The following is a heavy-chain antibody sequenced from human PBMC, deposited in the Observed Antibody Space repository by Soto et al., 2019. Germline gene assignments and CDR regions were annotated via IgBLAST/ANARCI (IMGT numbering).Heavy chain of an antibody. CDR3: ARDLASTTIPNY. Sequence: EVQLVESGGGLVQPGGSLRLSCAASGFTFSSYWMSWVRQAPGKGLEWVANIKQDGSEKYYVDSVKGRFTISRYNAKNSLYLQLTSLRAEDTAVYYCARDLASTTIPNYWGQGTMVTVSS. D-gene: IGHD4-17*01. CDR2: IKQDGSEK. V-gene: IGHV3-7*04. CDR1: GFTFSSYW. J-gene: IGHJ4*02.